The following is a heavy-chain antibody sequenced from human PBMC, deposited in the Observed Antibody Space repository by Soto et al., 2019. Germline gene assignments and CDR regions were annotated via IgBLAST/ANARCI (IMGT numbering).Heavy chain of an antibody. D-gene: IGHD5-12*01. CDR2: IYYSGST. Sequence: PSETLSLTCTVSGGSISSGDYYWSWIRQPPGKGLEWIGYIYYSGSTYYNPSPKSRVTISVDTSKNQFSLKLSSVTAADTAVYYCARAWGGYSGYDPDRPVNWFDPWGQGTLVTVSS. CDR3: ARAWGGYSGYDPDRPVNWFDP. V-gene: IGHV4-30-4*01. CDR1: GGSISSGDYY. J-gene: IGHJ5*02.